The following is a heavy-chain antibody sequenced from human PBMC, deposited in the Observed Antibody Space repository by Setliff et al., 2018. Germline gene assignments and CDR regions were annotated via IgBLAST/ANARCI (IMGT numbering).Heavy chain of an antibody. J-gene: IGHJ4*02. V-gene: IGHV4-59*08. CDR1: GGSISSYY. CDR2: AHQSGTT. CDR3: ARQPTGTYQWTFDS. Sequence: SETLSLTCTVSGGSISSYYWSWIRQAPGKGLEWIGTAHQSGTTFYNPSLKGRVTMSVDTSKSQFSLKLNSVTATDTAVYYCARQPTGTYQWTFDSWGQGTLVTVS. D-gene: IGHD1-26*01.